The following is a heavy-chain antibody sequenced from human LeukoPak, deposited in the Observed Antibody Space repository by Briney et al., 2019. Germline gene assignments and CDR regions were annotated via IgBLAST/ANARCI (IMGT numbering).Heavy chain of an antibody. Sequence: PSETLSLTCTVSGGSISSSSYYWGWIRQPPGKGLEWIGSIYYSGSTYYNPSLKSRVTISVDTSKNRFSLKLSSVTAADTAVYYCAATYYYGSSGYYYFDYWGQGTLVTVSS. CDR3: AATYYYGSSGYYYFDY. CDR1: GGSISSSSYY. CDR2: IYYSGST. V-gene: IGHV4-39*01. D-gene: IGHD3-22*01. J-gene: IGHJ4*02.